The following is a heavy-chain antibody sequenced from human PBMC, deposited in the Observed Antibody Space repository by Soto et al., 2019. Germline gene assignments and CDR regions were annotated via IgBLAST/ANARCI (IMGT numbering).Heavy chain of an antibody. CDR3: ARDLAAGDF. Sequence: QVQLVQSGAEVKKPGASVKVSCKASGYIFINYYIHWVRQAPGQGLEWIGIINPNGGSTNYAQKFPGRVTLARETAPSTVSMDLSSLRSVDTAMYYCARDLAAGDFWGQGTLVTVSS. J-gene: IGHJ4*02. CDR2: INPNGGST. CDR1: GYIFINYY. V-gene: IGHV1-46*01. D-gene: IGHD6-13*01.